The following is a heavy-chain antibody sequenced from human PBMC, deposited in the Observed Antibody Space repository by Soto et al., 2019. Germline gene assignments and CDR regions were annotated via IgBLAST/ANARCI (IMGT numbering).Heavy chain of an antibody. V-gene: IGHV1-2*02. J-gene: IGHJ4*02. CDR3: ARDANYAYDSYYYDY. D-gene: IGHD3-16*01. CDR1: GYTFAGYQ. CDR2: INPNSGGT. Sequence: ASVKVSCKASGYTFAGYQMHWVRQAPGQGLEWLGWINPNSGGTNYAQKFQGRVTMTRDTSISTAYMEVSRLRSDDTAVYFCARDANYAYDSYYYDYWGQGALVTVSS.